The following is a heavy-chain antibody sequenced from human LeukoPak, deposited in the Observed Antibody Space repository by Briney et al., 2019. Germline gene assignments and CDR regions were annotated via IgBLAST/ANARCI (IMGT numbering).Heavy chain of an antibody. D-gene: IGHD6-13*01. J-gene: IGHJ2*01. Sequence: SVKVSCKASGGTFSSYAISWVRQAPGHGLEWMGRIIAIFGTANYAQKFQGRVTITTDESTSTAYMELSSLRSEDTAVYYCARSVELNTELIAASLWYFDLWGRGTLVTVSS. CDR2: IIAIFGTA. CDR3: ARSVELNTELIAASLWYFDL. V-gene: IGHV1-69*05. CDR1: GGTFSSYA.